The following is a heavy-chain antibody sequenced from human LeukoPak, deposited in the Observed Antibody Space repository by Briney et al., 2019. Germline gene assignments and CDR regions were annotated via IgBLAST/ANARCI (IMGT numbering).Heavy chain of an antibody. CDR2: IYHSGST. Sequence: NPSETLSLTCTVSGYSISSGYYWGWIRQPPGKGLEWIGSIYHSGSTYYNPSLKSRVTISVDTSKNQFSLKLSSVTAADTAVYYCARVGRDFDYWGQGTLVTVSS. D-gene: IGHD2-15*01. CDR3: ARVGRDFDY. V-gene: IGHV4-38-2*02. J-gene: IGHJ4*02. CDR1: GYSISSGYY.